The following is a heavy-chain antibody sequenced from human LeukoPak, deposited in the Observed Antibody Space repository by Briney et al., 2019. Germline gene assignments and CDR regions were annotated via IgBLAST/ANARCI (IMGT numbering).Heavy chain of an antibody. CDR2: ISSSSSYI. CDR1: GFTFSSYS. J-gene: IGHJ4*02. CDR3: ARETIAAAGPTPDY. V-gene: IGHV3-21*01. Sequence: GGSLRLSCAASGFTFSSYSMNWVRQAPGKGLEWVSSISSSSSYIYYADSVKGRFTISRDNAKNSLYLQMSSLRAEDTAVYYCARETIAAAGPTPDYWGQGTLVTVSS. D-gene: IGHD6-13*01.